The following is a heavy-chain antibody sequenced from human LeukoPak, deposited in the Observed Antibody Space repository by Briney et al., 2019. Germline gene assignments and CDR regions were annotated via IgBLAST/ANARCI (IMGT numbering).Heavy chain of an antibody. D-gene: IGHD3-22*01. CDR2: MSYSGST. CDR1: GGSISSYY. Sequence: SETLSPTCTVSGGSISSYYWSWIRQAAGKGLEWIGHMSYSGSTNYNPSLRSRVTMSLDTSKNQFSLKLSSVTAADTAVYYCARNFDRHAFDIWGQGTMVTVSS. CDR3: ARNFDRHAFDI. J-gene: IGHJ3*02. V-gene: IGHV4-59*01.